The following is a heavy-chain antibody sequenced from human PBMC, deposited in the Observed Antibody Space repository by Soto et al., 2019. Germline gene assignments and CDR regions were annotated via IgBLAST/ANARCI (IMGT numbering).Heavy chain of an antibody. CDR3: ARRDPGTSVDY. CDR1: GGSFTSNNW. J-gene: IGHJ4*02. CDR2: IYRTGST. D-gene: IGHD1-7*01. V-gene: IGHV4-4*02. Sequence: PSETLSLTCAVSGGSFTSNNWWTWVRQPPGQGLEWIGEIYRTGSTNYNPSLKSRVTISLDKSENQFSLKVTSLTAEDTAVYYCARRDPGTSVDYWGQRTLVTVSS.